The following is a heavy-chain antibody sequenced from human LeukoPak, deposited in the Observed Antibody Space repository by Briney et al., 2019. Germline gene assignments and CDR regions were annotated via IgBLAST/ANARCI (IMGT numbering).Heavy chain of an antibody. V-gene: IGHV4-61*01. Sequence: KASETLSLTCTVSGGSVSSGSYYWSWIRQPPGKGLEWIGEINHSGSTNYNPSLKSRVTISVDTSKNQFSLKLSSVTAADTAVYYCARGPRYSNNWFWYFDLWGRGTLVTVSS. D-gene: IGHD6-13*01. CDR2: INHSGST. J-gene: IGHJ2*01. CDR1: GGSVSSGSYY. CDR3: ARGPRYSNNWFWYFDL.